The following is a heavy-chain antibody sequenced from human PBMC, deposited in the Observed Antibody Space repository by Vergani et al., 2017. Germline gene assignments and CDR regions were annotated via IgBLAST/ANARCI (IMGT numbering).Heavy chain of an antibody. V-gene: IGHV4-39*07. CDR3: ARVGSPYYYDSSGYYGAFDI. CDR2: IYYSGST. CDR1: GGSISSSSYY. D-gene: IGHD3-22*01. Sequence: QLQLQESGPGLVKPSETLSLTCTVSGGSISSSSYYWGWIRQPPGKGLEWIGSIYYSGSTYYNPSLKSRVTISVDTSKNQFSLKLSSVTAADTAVYYCARVGSPYYYDSSGYYGAFDIWGQGTMVTVSS. J-gene: IGHJ3*02.